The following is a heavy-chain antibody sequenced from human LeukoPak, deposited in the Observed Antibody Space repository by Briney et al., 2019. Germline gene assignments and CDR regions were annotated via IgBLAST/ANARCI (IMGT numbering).Heavy chain of an antibody. J-gene: IGHJ4*02. V-gene: IGHV1-69*13. CDR3: ARDFTGYSSSWPAPFDY. D-gene: IGHD6-13*01. CDR1: GGTFSSYA. Sequence: SVKVSCKASGGTFSSYAISWVRQAPGQGLEWMGGIIPIFGTANYAQKFQGRVTITADESTSTAYMELSSLRSEDTAVYYCARDFTGYSSSWPAPFDYWGQGTLVTVSS. CDR2: IIPIFGTA.